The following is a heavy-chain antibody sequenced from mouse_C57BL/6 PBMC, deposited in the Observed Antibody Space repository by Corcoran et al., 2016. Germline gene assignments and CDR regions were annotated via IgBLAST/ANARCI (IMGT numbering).Heavy chain of an antibody. J-gene: IGHJ1*03. D-gene: IGHD1-1*01. CDR2: IYPGSGNT. V-gene: IGHV1-66*01. CDR1: GYSFTSYY. CDR3: ARERYYYGSSYGYFDV. Sequence: QVQLQQSGPELVKPGASVKISCKASGYSFTSYYIHWVKQRPGQGLEWIGWIYPGSGNTKYNEKFKGKATLTADTSSSTAYMQLSSLTSEDSAVYYCARERYYYGSSYGYFDVWGTGTTVTVSS.